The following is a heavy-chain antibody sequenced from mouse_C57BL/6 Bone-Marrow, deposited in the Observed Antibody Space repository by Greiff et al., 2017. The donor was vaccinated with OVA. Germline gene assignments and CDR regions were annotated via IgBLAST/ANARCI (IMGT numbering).Heavy chain of an antibody. CDR2: ISGGGGYT. J-gene: IGHJ1*03. D-gene: IGHD2-1*01. CDR3: ARHPAIYYGNYEGYFDV. V-gene: IGHV5-9*01. Sequence: EVKLVESGGGLVKPGGSLKLSCAASGFTFSSYTMSWARQTPEQRLEWVATISGGGGYTYYPESVKGRFPISSAHAKHPLSLPMRSLSSEDTALYYCARHPAIYYGNYEGYFDVWGTGTTVTVSS. CDR1: GFTFSSYT.